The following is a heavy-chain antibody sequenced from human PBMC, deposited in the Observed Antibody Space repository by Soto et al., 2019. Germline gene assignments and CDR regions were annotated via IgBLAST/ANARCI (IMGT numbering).Heavy chain of an antibody. D-gene: IGHD6-6*01. CDR1: GGSISSGGYF. J-gene: IGHJ6*02. CDR3: AREGAAPYYYYGMDV. CDR2: IYYRGGT. V-gene: IGHV4-31*03. Sequence: QVQLQESGPGLVKPSQTLSLTCTVSGGSISSGGYFWSWIRKHPGKGLEWIGFIYYRGGTYYNPSLKSRVTISVDTSKNQFSLKLSAVTAADTAVYYCAREGAAPYYYYGMDVWGQGTTVTVSS.